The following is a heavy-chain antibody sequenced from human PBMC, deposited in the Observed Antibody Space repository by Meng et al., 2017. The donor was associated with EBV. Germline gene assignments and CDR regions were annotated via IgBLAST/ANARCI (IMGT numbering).Heavy chain of an antibody. CDR3: ARGPYYYDSSGYYYGEFDP. V-gene: IGHV1-8*01. CDR2: MNPNSGNT. Sequence: QVQLGQAGAEVKKPRASMKVSCKASGYTFTSYDINWVRQATGQGLEWMGWMNPNSGNTGYAQKFQGRVTMTRNTSISTAYMELSSLRSEDTAVYYCARGPYYYDSSGYYYGEFDPWGQGTLVTVSS. CDR1: GYTFTSYD. J-gene: IGHJ5*02. D-gene: IGHD3-22*01.